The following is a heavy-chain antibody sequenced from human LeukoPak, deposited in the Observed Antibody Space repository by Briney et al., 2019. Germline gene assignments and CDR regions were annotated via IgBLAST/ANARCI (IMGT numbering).Heavy chain of an antibody. J-gene: IGHJ5*02. Sequence: GGSLRLSCAASGFTFSSYSMNWVRQAPGKGLEWVSYISSRSSTIYYADSVKGRFTISRDNAKNSLYLQMNSLRAEDTAVYYCARAAGPRRNWFDPWGQGTLVTVSS. CDR2: ISSRSSTI. V-gene: IGHV3-48*01. CDR1: GFTFSSYS. CDR3: ARAAGPRRNWFDP.